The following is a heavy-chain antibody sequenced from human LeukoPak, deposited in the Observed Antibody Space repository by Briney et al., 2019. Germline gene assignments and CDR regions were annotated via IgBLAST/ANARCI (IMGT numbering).Heavy chain of an antibody. CDR3: ASRDDFWSGYYRRGFDY. D-gene: IGHD3-3*01. CDR2: INHSGST. Sequence: SETLSLTCAVYGGSFSGYYWSWIRQPPGKGLEWIGEINHSGSTNYNPSLKSRVTISVDTSKNQFSLKLSSVTAADTAVYYCASRDDFWSGYYRRGFDYWGQGTLVTVSS. J-gene: IGHJ4*02. V-gene: IGHV4-34*01. CDR1: GGSFSGYY.